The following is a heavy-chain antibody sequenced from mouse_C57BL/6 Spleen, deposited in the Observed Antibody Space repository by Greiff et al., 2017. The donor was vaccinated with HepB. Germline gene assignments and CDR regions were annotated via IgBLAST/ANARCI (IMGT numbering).Heavy chain of an antibody. J-gene: IGHJ2*01. Sequence: QVQLQQSGPELVKPGASVKISCKASGYAFSSSWMNWVKQRPGKGLEWIGRIYPGDGDTNYNGKFKGKATLTADKSSSTAYMQLSSLTSEDSAVYFCIYYDYDGGYFDYWGQGTTLTVSS. V-gene: IGHV1-82*01. CDR2: IYPGDGDT. CDR1: GYAFSSSW. D-gene: IGHD2-4*01. CDR3: IYYDYDGGYFDY.